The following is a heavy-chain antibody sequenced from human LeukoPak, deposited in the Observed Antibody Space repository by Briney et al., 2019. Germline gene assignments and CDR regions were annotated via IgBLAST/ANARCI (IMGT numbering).Heavy chain of an antibody. J-gene: IGHJ4*02. CDR3: SRQVLGNDY. D-gene: IGHD1-1*01. V-gene: IGHV4-34*01. CDR2: INHSGYT. Sequence: PSETLSLTCAVYGESSFSSYYWSWISQTPGGALEWMGEINHSGYTNYNPSLKSRVTLSIDTSNNQFSLRLNSVTAADTAVYYCSRQVLGNDYWGQGTLVTVSS. CDR1: GESSFSSYY.